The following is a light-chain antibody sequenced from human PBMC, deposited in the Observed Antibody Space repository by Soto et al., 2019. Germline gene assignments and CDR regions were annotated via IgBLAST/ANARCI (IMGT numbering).Light chain of an antibody. CDR2: GAS. Sequence: EIVLTQSPGTLSLSPGERATLSCRASQSVTSDFLAWYQQKPGQAPRLLISGASTRAAGVPDRFSGSGSGKDFTLTITRLEPEDYAGYCCQQYGRSSLMFTFGQGTKLGV. CDR1: QSVTSDF. V-gene: IGKV3-20*01. CDR3: QQYGRSSLMFT. J-gene: IGKJ2*01.